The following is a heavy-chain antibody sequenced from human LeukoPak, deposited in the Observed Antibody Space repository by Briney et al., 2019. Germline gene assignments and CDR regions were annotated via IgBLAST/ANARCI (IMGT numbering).Heavy chain of an antibody. J-gene: IGHJ4*02. D-gene: IGHD1-26*01. CDR2: IYYSGST. Sequence: SETLSLTCTVSGGSISSYYWSWIRQPPGKGLEWIGYIYYSGSTYYNPSLKSRVTISVDRSKNQFSLKLSSVTAADTAVYYCARESPVGATAGQSYFDYWGQGTLVTVSS. CDR3: ARESPVGATAGQSYFDY. CDR1: GGSISSYY. V-gene: IGHV4-59*12.